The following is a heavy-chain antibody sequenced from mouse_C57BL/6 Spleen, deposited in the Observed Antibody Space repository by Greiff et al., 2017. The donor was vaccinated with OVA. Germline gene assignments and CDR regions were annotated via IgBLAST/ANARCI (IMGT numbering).Heavy chain of an antibody. CDR1: GYAFTNYL. V-gene: IGHV1-54*01. CDR3: AREEMDY. Sequence: QVHVKQSGAELVRPGTSVKVSCTASGYAFTNYLIEWVKQRPGQGLEWLGEINPGSGGTNYNEKFKGKATLTADKSYSTAYMQLSSLTSEDSAVYFCAREEMDYWGQGTSVTVAS. J-gene: IGHJ4*01. CDR2: INPGSGGT.